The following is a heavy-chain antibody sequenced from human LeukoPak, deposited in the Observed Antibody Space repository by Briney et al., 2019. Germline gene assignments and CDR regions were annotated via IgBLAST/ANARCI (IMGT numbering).Heavy chain of an antibody. D-gene: IGHD2-2*01. CDR1: GFTVSSNY. Sequence: GGSLRLSCAASGFTVSSNYMSWVRQAPGKGLEWVSVIYSGGSAYYADSVKGRFSISRDNSKNTLYLQMNSLRAEDTAVYYCAKDLQYQLPPDYWGQGTLVTVSS. J-gene: IGHJ4*02. CDR2: IYSGGSA. CDR3: AKDLQYQLPPDY. V-gene: IGHV3-53*01.